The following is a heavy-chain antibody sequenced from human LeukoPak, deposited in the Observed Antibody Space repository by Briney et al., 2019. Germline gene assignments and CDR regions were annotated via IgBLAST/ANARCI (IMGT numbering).Heavy chain of an antibody. D-gene: IGHD1-1*01. CDR3: ASTTTGTGTTYGY. CDR2: INHSGST. CDR1: GGSFSGYY. Sequence: PSETLSLTCAVYGGSFSGYYWSWIRQLPGKGLEWIGEINHSGSTNYNPSLKSRVTISVDTSKNQFSLKLSSVTAADTAVYYCASTTTGTGTTYGYWGQGTLVTVSS. V-gene: IGHV4-34*01. J-gene: IGHJ4*02.